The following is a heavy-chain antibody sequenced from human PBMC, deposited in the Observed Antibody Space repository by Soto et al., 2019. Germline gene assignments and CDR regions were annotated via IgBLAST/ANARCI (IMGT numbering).Heavy chain of an antibody. CDR1: GFTFSSYA. J-gene: IGHJ4*02. D-gene: IGHD3-9*01. V-gene: IGHV3-23*01. CDR3: AIGLRYYDLLDYFDC. CDR2: ISGSGGST. Sequence: EAQLLESGGGLVQPGGSLRLSCAASGFTFSSYAMSWVRQAPGKGLEWVSAISGSGGSTYYADSVKGRFTISRDNSKTTLYLQMNSLRAEDTPVYYGAIGLRYYDLLDYFDCWGQGTLVTVSS.